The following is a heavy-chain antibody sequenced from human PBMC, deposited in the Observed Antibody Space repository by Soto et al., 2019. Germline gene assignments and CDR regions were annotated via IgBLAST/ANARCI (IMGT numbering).Heavy chain of an antibody. CDR3: ARVEWGALYFDY. V-gene: IGHV3-48*02. CDR1: GFTFSTYS. J-gene: IGHJ4*02. CDR2: ISSSITTT. D-gene: IGHD1-26*01. Sequence: EVQLVESGGGLVQPGGSLRLSCAASGFTFSTYSVNWVRQAPGKGLEWVSYISSSITTTSYADSVKGRFTISRDNAKNSLYLQMNSLRDEDTAVYYCARVEWGALYFDYWGQGTLVTVSS.